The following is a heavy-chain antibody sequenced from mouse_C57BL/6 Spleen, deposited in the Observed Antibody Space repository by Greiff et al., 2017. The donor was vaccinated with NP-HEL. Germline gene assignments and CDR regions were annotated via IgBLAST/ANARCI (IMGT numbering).Heavy chain of an antibody. Sequence: QVQLQQPGAELVKPGASVKLSCKASGYTFTSYWMHWVKQRPGPGLEWIGMIHPNSGSTNYNEKFKSKATLTVDKSSSTAYMQLSSLTSEDSAVYYCARDGGDGYYAWFAYWGQGTLVTVSA. CDR3: ARDGGDGYYAWFAY. CDR2: IHPNSGST. CDR1: GYTFTSYW. J-gene: IGHJ3*01. V-gene: IGHV1-64*01. D-gene: IGHD2-3*01.